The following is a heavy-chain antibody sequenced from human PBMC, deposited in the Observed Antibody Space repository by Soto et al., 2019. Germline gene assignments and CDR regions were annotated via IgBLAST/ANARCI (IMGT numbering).Heavy chain of an antibody. J-gene: IGHJ6*02. CDR3: ARLYCSGGSCYDYYYYGMDV. D-gene: IGHD2-15*01. CDR1: GGTFSSYA. CDR2: IIPIFGTA. V-gene: IGHV1-69*13. Sequence: ASVKVSCKASGGTFSSYAISWVRQAPGQGLEWMGGIIPIFGTANYAQKFQGRVTITADESTSTAYMELSSLRSEDTAVYYCARLYCSGGSCYDYYYYGMDVWGQGTTVTVSS.